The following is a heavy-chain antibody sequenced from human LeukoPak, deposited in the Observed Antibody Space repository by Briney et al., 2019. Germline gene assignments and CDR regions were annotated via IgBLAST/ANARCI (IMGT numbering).Heavy chain of an antibody. CDR1: GYTFTGYY. Sequence: GASVKVSCKASGYTFTGYYMHWVRQAPGQGLEWMGWINPNSGGTNYAQKFQGRVTMTRDTSISTAYMELSRLRSDDTAVYYCASSAPEPTFGDCSSTSCYTYNWFDPWGQGTLVTVSS. D-gene: IGHD2-2*02. V-gene: IGHV1-2*02. J-gene: IGHJ5*02. CDR2: INPNSGGT. CDR3: ASSAPEPTFGDCSSTSCYTYNWFDP.